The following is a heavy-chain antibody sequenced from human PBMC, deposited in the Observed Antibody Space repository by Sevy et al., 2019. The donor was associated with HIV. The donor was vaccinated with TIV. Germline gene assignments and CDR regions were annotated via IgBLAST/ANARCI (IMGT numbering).Heavy chain of an antibody. CDR2: ISSSSSTL. CDR3: AGAYYYDSSGVDAFDI. D-gene: IGHD3-22*01. CDR1: GFTISSYS. Sequence: GGSLRLSCAASGFTISSYSMNWVRQAPGKGLEWVSYISSSSSTLYYADSVKGRFTISRDNAKNSLYLQMNSLRDEDTAVYYCAGAYYYDSSGVDAFDIWGQGTMVTVSS. V-gene: IGHV3-48*02. J-gene: IGHJ3*02.